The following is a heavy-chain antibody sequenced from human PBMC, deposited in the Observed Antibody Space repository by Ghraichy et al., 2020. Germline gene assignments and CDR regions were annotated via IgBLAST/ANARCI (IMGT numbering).Heavy chain of an antibody. CDR1: GFTFSNAW. D-gene: IGHD3-10*01. Sequence: GGSLRLSCAASGFTFSNAWMSWVRQAPGKGLEWVGRIKSKTDGGTTDYAAPVKGRFTISRDDSKNTLYLQMNSLKTEDTAVYYCTTEPVHYGSGSYYYYYGMDVWGQGTTVTVSS. CDR2: IKSKTDGGTT. J-gene: IGHJ6*02. V-gene: IGHV3-15*01. CDR3: TTEPVHYGSGSYYYYYGMDV.